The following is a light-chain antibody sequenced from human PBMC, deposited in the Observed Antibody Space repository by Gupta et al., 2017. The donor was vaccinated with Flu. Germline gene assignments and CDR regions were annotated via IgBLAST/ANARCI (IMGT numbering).Light chain of an antibody. V-gene: IGLV1-51*02. Sequence: QSVFTQPPSVSAAPGQKLTISSSVRTSNIGNNYVAWYQHRPGSAPKLLIYENNKRPSGIPDRFSGSKSGTSVTLTITGLQTGDEADYYCEKWDSSRNAGVFGAGTTVTVL. CDR2: ENN. CDR3: EKWDSSRNAGV. J-gene: IGLJ1*01. CDR1: TSNIGNNY.